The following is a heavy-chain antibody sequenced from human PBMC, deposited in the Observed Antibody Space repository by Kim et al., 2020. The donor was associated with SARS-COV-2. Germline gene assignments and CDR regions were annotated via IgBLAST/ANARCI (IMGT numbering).Heavy chain of an antibody. Sequence: GGSLRLSCAASGFAVSSNYMSWVRQAPGKGLEWVSLIYSGGSTYYADSVKGRFTISRDNSKNTLYLQMNSLRAEDTAVYYCARESAAAWNWFDPWGQGTL. J-gene: IGHJ5*02. CDR1: GFAVSSNY. CDR2: IYSGGST. CDR3: ARESAAAWNWFDP. D-gene: IGHD6-13*01. V-gene: IGHV3-53*01.